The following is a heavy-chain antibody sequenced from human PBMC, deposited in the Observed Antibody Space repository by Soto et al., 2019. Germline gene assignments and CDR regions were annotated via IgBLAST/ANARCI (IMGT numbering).Heavy chain of an antibody. D-gene: IGHD3-9*01. Sequence: QLQLQESGPGLVKPSETLSLTCIVSGGSISSDYWGWIRQPPGKGLEWIANVYYSGTPYYNPSLKSRFTSFVDTSKKRFSLALTSVTAADTAIYYCAKTRHDILTVYYPDSFDIWGQGTMVTVAS. V-gene: IGHV4-39*01. CDR3: AKTRHDILTVYYPDSFDI. J-gene: IGHJ3*02. CDR2: VYYSGTP. CDR1: GGSISSDY.